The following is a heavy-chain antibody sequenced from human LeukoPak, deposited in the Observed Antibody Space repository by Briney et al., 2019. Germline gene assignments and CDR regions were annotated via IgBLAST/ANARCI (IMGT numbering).Heavy chain of an antibody. CDR1: GGSISSGGYS. J-gene: IGHJ4*02. D-gene: IGHD4-17*01. CDR3: ARGESYGYFDY. Sequence: SETLSLTCAVSGGSISSGGYSWSWIRQPPGKGLEWIGYIYHSGSTYYNPSLKSRVTISVDRSKNQSSLKLSSVTAADTAVYYCARGESYGYFDYWGQGTLVTVSS. V-gene: IGHV4-30-2*01. CDR2: IYHSGST.